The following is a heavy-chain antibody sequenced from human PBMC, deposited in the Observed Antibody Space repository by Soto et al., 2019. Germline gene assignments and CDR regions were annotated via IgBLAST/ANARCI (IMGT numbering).Heavy chain of an antibody. D-gene: IGHD2-2*01. CDR2: MFHSGST. CDR3: ARGHIVVVPTVGWFDP. CDR1: GYFISSGYY. J-gene: IGHJ5*02. Sequence: SETLSLTCTVSGYFISSGYYWGWIRQPPGKGLEWIGSMFHSGSTHYNPSLKSRVTMSVDTSKNQFSLRLSSVTAADTAVYYCARGHIVVVPTVGWFDPWGQGTLVTVSS. V-gene: IGHV4-38-2*02.